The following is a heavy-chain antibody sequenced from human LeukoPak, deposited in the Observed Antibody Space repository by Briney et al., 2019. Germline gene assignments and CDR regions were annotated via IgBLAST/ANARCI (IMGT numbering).Heavy chain of an antibody. CDR1: GGTFSSYA. J-gene: IGHJ4*02. Sequence: ASVKVSCKASGGTFSSYAISWVRQAPGQGLEWMGGIIPIFGTANYAQKFQGRVTITADESTSTAYMELSSLGSEDTAVYYCARGPLYCSGGSCYSISTYFDYWGQGTLVTVSS. V-gene: IGHV1-69*13. CDR3: ARGPLYCSGGSCYSISTYFDY. D-gene: IGHD2-15*01. CDR2: IIPIFGTA.